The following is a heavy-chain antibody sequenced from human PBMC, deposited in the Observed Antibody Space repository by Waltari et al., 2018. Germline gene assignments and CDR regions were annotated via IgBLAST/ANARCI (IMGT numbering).Heavy chain of an antibody. V-gene: IGHV4-39*01. J-gene: IGHJ5*02. CDR2: IYYSGNT. Sequence: QLRLQESGPGLVKPSDTLSLTCTVSGGSISSTNYYWGWIRQPPGKGLEWIGSIYYSGNTYYNPALNSRVTMSADTSKIQFSLKLSSVTAADTAVYYCARHQDWVVVSATWFDPWGQGTLVTVSS. CDR3: ARHQDWVVVSATWFDP. CDR1: GGSISSTNYY. D-gene: IGHD2-21*02.